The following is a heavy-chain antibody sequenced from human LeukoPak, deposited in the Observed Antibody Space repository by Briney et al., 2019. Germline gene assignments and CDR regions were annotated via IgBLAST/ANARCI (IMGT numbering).Heavy chain of an antibody. J-gene: IGHJ4*02. Sequence: ASVKVSCKASGVIFSSYAINWVRQATGQGLEWMGWMNPNSGNTGYAQKFQGRVTMTRNTSISTAYMELSSLRSEDTAVYYCARGGVWYWGQGTLVTVSS. CDR1: GVIFSSYA. CDR2: MNPNSGNT. CDR3: ARGGVWY. V-gene: IGHV1-8*02. D-gene: IGHD6-13*01.